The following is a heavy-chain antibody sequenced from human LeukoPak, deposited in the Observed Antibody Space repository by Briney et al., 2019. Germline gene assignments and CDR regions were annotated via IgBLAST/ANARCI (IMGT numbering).Heavy chain of an antibody. CDR1: GFTFSSYA. CDR2: ISGNGGNT. Sequence: PGGSRRLSCSASGFTFSSYAMHWVRQAPGKGLEYVSAISGNGGNTYYADSLKGRFTISRDNSKNTLYLQMSSLRVEDTAVYYCVITSATGPLDYWGQGTLVTVSS. V-gene: IGHV3-64D*09. J-gene: IGHJ4*02. D-gene: IGHD6-6*01. CDR3: VITSATGPLDY.